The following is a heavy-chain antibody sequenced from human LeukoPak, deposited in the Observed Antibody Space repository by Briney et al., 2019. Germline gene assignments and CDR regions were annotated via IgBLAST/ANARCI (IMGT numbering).Heavy chain of an antibody. CDR1: GFTFSTYA. V-gene: IGHV3-49*04. Sequence: GGSLRLSCAASGFTFSTYAMSWVRQAPGKGLEWVGFIRSQAYGVTTQYAASVKGRFTISRDDSKSIAYLQMNSLKTEDTAVYHCARPGEGYCSGGSCYFFDYWGQGTLVTVSS. D-gene: IGHD2-15*01. CDR2: IRSQAYGVTT. J-gene: IGHJ4*02. CDR3: ARPGEGYCSGGSCYFFDY.